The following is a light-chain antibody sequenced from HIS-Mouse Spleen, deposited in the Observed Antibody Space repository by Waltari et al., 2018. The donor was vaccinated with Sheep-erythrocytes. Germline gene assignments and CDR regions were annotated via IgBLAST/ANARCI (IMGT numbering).Light chain of an antibody. J-gene: IGLJ2*01. Sequence: SYELTQPPSVSVSPGQTASITCSGDKLGDKYACWYQQKPGQSPVLVIYQDRKRPSGIPERFSGSNSGNTATLTISGTQAMDEADYYCQAWDSSTAEVVFGGGTKLTVL. CDR3: QAWDSSTAEVV. CDR1: KLGDKY. CDR2: QDR. V-gene: IGLV3-1*01.